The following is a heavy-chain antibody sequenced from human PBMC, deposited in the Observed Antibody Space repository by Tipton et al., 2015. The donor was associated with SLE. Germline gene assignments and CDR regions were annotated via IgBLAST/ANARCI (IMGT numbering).Heavy chain of an antibody. CDR3: ARSRYSSSSYYYYYMDV. V-gene: IGHV4-59*01. CDR1: GGSISSYY. Sequence: TLSLTCTVSGGSISSYYWSWIRQPPGKGLEWIGYIYYSGSTNYNPSLKSRVTISVDTSKNQFSLKLSSVTAADTAVYYCARSRYSSSSYYYYYMDVWGKGTPASVSS. CDR2: IYYSGST. J-gene: IGHJ6*03. D-gene: IGHD6-6*01.